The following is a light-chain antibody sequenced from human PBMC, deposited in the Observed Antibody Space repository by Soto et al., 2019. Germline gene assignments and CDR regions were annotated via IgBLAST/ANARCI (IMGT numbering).Light chain of an antibody. Sequence: QSVLTQPPSASGTPGQTVAISCSGSNSNIGSNAVNWYQHLPGAAPKLLIYSNSQRPSGVPDRFSGSKSGTSASLAISGLQSEDEADYYCVAWDDRVTGLVFGGGTKLTVL. CDR2: SNS. V-gene: IGLV1-44*01. CDR3: VAWDDRVTGLV. J-gene: IGLJ3*02. CDR1: NSNIGSNA.